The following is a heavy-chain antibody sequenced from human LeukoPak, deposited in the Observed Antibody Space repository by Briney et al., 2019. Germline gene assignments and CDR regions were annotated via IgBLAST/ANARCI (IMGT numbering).Heavy chain of an antibody. CDR1: GFTFHDYA. J-gene: IGHJ4*02. CDR3: ARGGGWLVNF. CDR2: ISGDGSST. D-gene: IGHD6-19*01. V-gene: IGHV3-43*02. Sequence: PGGSLRLSCVASGFTFHDYAIHWVRQAPGKRLEWVSHISGDGSSTYYADSVRGRFTISRDNSKNSLYLRMNSLTAEDTALYYCARGGGWLVNFWGQGTLVTVSS.